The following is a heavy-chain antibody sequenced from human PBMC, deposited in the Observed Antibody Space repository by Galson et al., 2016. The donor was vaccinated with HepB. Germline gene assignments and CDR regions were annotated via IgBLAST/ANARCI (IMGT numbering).Heavy chain of an antibody. CDR2: IYWSDDK. J-gene: IGHJ4*02. CDR1: GFSLSTQEVG. V-gene: IGHV2-5*01. D-gene: IGHD2-15*01. CDR3: VRESRWLTLSY. Sequence: PALVKPTQTLTLTCSFSGFSLSTQEVGVGWVRQPPGEALEWLALIYWSDDKRYSPSLKHRLHISKDTSNNRVVLTMANVDPMDTATYYCVRESRWLTLSYWGQGALVTVSS.